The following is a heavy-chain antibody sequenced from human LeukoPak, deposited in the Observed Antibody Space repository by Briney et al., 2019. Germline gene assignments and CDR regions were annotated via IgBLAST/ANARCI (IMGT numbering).Heavy chain of an antibody. J-gene: IGHJ6*02. CDR1: GGSFSGYY. V-gene: IGHV4-34*01. Sequence: PSETLSLTCAVYGGSFSGYYWSWIRQPPGKGLEWIGEINHSGSTNYNPSLKSRVTISVDTSKNQFSLKLSSVTAADTAVYYCAISSYYYGMDVWGQGTTVTVSS. CDR2: INHSGST. CDR3: AISSYYYGMDV.